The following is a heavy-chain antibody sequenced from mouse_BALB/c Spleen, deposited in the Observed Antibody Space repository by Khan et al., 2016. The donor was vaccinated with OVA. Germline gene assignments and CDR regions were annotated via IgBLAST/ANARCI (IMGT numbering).Heavy chain of an antibody. CDR3: ARGLRYFDY. V-gene: IGHV3-2*02. J-gene: IGHJ2*01. D-gene: IGHD3-1*01. CDR2: IDYSGRA. CDR1: GYSITSDSA. Sequence: QLEESGPGLVKPSQSLSLTCTVTGYSITSDSAWNWIRQFPGNKLEWMGYIDYSGRANYNPSLKSRISITRDTSKNQFFLQLNSVTTEDTATYYCARGLRYFDYWGQGTTLTVSS.